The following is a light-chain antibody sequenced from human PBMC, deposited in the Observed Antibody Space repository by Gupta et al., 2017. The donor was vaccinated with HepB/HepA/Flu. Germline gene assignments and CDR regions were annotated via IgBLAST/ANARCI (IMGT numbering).Light chain of an antibody. CDR1: SSDVGGYNY. V-gene: IGLV2-14*01. CDR2: DVS. Sequence: QSALTQPASVSGSPGQSITISCTGTSSDVGGYNYVSWYQQHPGKAPKLMIYDVSNRPSGVSNRFSGSKSGNTASLTISGLQAEEGADYYCSSYTSSSTFWVFGGGTKLTVL. CDR3: SSYTSSSTFWV. J-gene: IGLJ3*02.